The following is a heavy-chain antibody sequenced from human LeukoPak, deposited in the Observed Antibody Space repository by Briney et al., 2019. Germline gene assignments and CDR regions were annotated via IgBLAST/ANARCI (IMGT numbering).Heavy chain of an antibody. V-gene: IGHV4-34*01. D-gene: IGHD6-19*01. Sequence: SETLSLTCAVNSGSFSGYYWTWIRQPPGKGLEWIGEVNHRGSANYNPSLKSRVAISVDTSKNQFSLKLSSVTAADTAVYYCARHQWLGPFDYWGQGTLVTVSS. J-gene: IGHJ4*02. CDR2: VNHRGSA. CDR1: SGSFSGYY. CDR3: ARHQWLGPFDY.